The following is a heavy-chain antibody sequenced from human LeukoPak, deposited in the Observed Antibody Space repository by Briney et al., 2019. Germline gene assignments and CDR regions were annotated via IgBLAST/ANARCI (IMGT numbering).Heavy chain of an antibody. CDR1: GGSFSGYY. CDR2: INHSGST. Sequence: SETLSLTCAVYGGSFSGYYWSWIRQPPGKGLEWIGEINHSGSTNYNPSLKSRVTISVDTSKNQFSLKLSSVTAADTAVYYCARVVSRPNYYYGMDVWGQGTTVTVSS. V-gene: IGHV4-34*01. D-gene: IGHD3-3*01. J-gene: IGHJ6*02. CDR3: ARVVSRPNYYYGMDV.